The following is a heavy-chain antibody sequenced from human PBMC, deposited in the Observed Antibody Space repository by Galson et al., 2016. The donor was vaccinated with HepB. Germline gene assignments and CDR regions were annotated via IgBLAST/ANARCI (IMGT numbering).Heavy chain of an antibody. J-gene: IGHJ6*03. CDR1: GFTVSSDY. D-gene: IGHD3-3*01. V-gene: IGHV3-53*01. CDR2: IHSDGTS. Sequence: SLRLSCAASGFTVSSDYMAWVRQAPGKGLECVSVIHSDGTSYYADSVKGRFTVPRENSKNTPLLQMNSLSSEDTALYFCARGRQVPFLEWSFYSHYYMDVWGKGTTVTVSS. CDR3: ARGRQVPFLEWSFYSHYYMDV.